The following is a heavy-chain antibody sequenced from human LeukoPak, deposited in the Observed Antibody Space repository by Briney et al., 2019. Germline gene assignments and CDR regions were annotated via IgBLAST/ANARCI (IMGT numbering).Heavy chain of an antibody. D-gene: IGHD5-12*01. V-gene: IGHV6-1*01. CDR1: GDSVSSNSAA. CDR2: TYHRSKWYN. CDR3: AREGDVPGYSGYVHDY. Sequence: SQTLSLTCAISGDSVSSNSAAWNWIRQSPSRGLEWLGRTYHRSKWYNDYAVSVKSRITINPDTSKNQFSLQLNSVTPEDTAVYYCAREGDVPGYSGYVHDYWGQGTLVTVSS. J-gene: IGHJ4*02.